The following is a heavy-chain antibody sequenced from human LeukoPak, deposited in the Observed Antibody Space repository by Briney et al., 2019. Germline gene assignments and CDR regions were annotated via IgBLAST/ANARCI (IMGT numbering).Heavy chain of an antibody. CDR3: ARGYGESYLNY. V-gene: IGHV3-30*02. J-gene: IGHJ4*02. CDR1: GFTFNSYA. CDR2: IRYDGSDK. Sequence: GGSLRLSCEASGFTFNSYAMHWVRQVPGKGLQWVAFIRYDGSDKYYADSVKGRFTISRDNSKNTLYLQLNSLIPDDMAVYYCARGYGESYLNYWGQGTLVTVST. D-gene: IGHD4/OR15-4a*01.